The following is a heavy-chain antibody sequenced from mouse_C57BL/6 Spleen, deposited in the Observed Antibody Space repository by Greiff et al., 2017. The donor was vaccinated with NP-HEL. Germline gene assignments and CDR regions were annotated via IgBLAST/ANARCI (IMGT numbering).Heavy chain of an antibody. CDR3: TTSGYGAMDY. CDR1: GFNIKDDY. J-gene: IGHJ4*01. CDR2: IDPENGDT. D-gene: IGHD2-2*01. Sequence: VHVKQSGAELVRPGASVKLSCTASGFNIKDDYMHWVKQRPEQGLEWIGWIDPENGDTEYASKFQGKATITADTSSNTAYLQLSSLTSEDTAVYYCTTSGYGAMDYWGQGTSVTVSS. V-gene: IGHV14-4*01.